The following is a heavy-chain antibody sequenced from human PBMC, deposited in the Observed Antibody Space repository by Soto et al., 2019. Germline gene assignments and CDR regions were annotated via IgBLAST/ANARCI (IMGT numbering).Heavy chain of an antibody. CDR2: INGDGTFT. V-gene: IGHV3-74*02. CDR1: GLTFRTYW. D-gene: IGHD6-13*01. CDR3: ASPVSIWSGYFFALDV. Sequence: EVQLVESGGGLVQPGGSLRLSCAVSGLTFRTYWFHWVRHAPGKGLEWVSRINGDGTFTGYGDSMKGRFAISRDNVKHTLFLQMDSLRAEDTGVYFCASPVSIWSGYFFALDVWGQGTTGTVSS. J-gene: IGHJ6*01.